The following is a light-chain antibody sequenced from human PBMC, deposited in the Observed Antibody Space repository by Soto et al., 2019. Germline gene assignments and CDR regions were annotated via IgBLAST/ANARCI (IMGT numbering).Light chain of an antibody. J-gene: IGKJ2*01. CDR3: QQYDSSPYT. CDR1: QSVSSTY. V-gene: IGKV3-20*01. CDR2: AAS. Sequence: EIVLTQSPGTLSLSPGERATLSCRANQSVSSTYFSWYQQKPGQAPRLLIYAASSRETGIPDTFSGSGSGTDFTLTISRLEPEDFAVYYCQQYDSSPYTFGQGTKLEIK.